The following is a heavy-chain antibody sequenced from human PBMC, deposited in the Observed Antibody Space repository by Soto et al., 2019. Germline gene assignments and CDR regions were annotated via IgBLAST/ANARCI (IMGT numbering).Heavy chain of an antibody. Sequence: QLQLQESGPGLVKPSETLSLTCIVSGVSISNSYYHWGWIRQPPGKGLEWIGSIYYSGSTNYNPSLKSRVTISVDTSKNQFSLNLSSVTAADTAVYYCARHRGWNAPEYFDYWGQGTLVTVSS. V-gene: IGHV4-39*01. D-gene: IGHD6-19*01. J-gene: IGHJ4*02. CDR2: IYYSGST. CDR1: GVSISNSYYH. CDR3: ARHRGWNAPEYFDY.